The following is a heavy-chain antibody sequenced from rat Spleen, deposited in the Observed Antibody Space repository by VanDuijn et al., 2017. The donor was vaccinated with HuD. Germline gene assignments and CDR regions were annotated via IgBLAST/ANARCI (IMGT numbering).Heavy chain of an antibody. CDR3: ASVNNGGYIEEFDY. D-gene: IGHD1-11*01. Sequence: EVRLVESGGDLVRPGRSLKLSCAASGFTFSDYDMAWVRQAPTKGLEWVASISPSGGTTYYRDSVKGRFTVSRDDAKSTLYLQMYSLGSEDTATYYCASVNNGGYIEEFDYWRQGVMVTVSS. V-gene: IGHV5-25*01. CDR2: ISPSGGTT. CDR1: GFTFSDYD. J-gene: IGHJ2*01.